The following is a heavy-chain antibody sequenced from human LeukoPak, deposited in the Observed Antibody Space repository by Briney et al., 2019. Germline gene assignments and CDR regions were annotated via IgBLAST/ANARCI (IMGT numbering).Heavy chain of an antibody. Sequence: ASVKVSCKASGYTFTGYYMHWVRQAPGQGLEWMGWINPNRGGTNYAQKFQGWVTMTRDTSISTAYMELSRLRSDDTAVYYCARGVRTAMVPFDYWGQGTLVTVSS. CDR3: ARGVRTAMVPFDY. D-gene: IGHD5-18*01. CDR1: GYTFTGYY. V-gene: IGHV1-2*04. CDR2: INPNRGGT. J-gene: IGHJ4*02.